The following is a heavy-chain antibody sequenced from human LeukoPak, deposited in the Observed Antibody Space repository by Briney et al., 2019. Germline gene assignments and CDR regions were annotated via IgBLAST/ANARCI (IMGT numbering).Heavy chain of an antibody. D-gene: IGHD1-7*01. CDR1: GYTFTSYD. V-gene: IGHV1-8*01. CDR2: MNPNSDNT. CDR3: ALGGGTTDAFDI. Sequence: ASVKVSCKASGYTFTSYDINWVRQDTGQGLEWMGWMNPNSDNTGYAHKFQGRVTMTRNTSISTAYMELSSLRSEDTAVYYCALGGGTTDAFDIWGQGTIVTVSS. J-gene: IGHJ3*02.